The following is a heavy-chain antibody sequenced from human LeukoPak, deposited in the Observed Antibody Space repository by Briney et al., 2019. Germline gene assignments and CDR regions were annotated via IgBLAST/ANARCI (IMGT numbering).Heavy chain of an antibody. J-gene: IGHJ4*02. CDR3: ASLKMATTNYFDY. Sequence: TGGSLRLSCAASGFTFSSYWMSWVRQAPGKGLEWVANIKQDGSEKYYVDSVKGRFTISRDNAKNSLYLQMNSLRAEDTAVYYCASLKMATTNYFDYWGQGTLVTVSS. V-gene: IGHV3-7*01. CDR2: IKQDGSEK. CDR1: GFTFSSYW. D-gene: IGHD5-24*01.